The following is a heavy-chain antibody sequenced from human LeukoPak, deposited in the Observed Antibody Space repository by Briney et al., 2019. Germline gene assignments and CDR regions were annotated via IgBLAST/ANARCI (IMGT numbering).Heavy chain of an antibody. Sequence: SETLSLTCAVSDDSFSSHYWTWIRQPPGKGLEWIGYISYIGSTNYNPSLKSRVTISIDTSKNHSSLKLSSVAAADTAVYYCARDLVTVTKGFDIWGQGTMVSVSS. D-gene: IGHD4-17*01. V-gene: IGHV4-59*11. J-gene: IGHJ3*02. CDR1: DDSFSSHY. CDR3: ARDLVTVTKGFDI. CDR2: ISYIGST.